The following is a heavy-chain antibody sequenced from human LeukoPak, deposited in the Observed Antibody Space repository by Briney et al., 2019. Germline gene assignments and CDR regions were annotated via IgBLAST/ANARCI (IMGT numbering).Heavy chain of an antibody. CDR2: ISAYNGNT. CDR3: ATGVDMIWFALQS. Sequence: ASVKVSCKASGYTFTSYAITWVRQATGQGLEWLGWISAYNGNTNYAQRLQGRVTMTTDTSTSTAYMELSRLNSDDTAVYYCATGVDMIWFALQSWGQGTLVSVSS. J-gene: IGHJ5*02. D-gene: IGHD3-10*01. CDR1: GYTFTSYA. V-gene: IGHV1-18*01.